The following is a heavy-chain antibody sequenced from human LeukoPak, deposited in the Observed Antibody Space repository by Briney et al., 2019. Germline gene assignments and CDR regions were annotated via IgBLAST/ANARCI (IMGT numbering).Heavy chain of an antibody. CDR2: INHSGST. V-gene: IGHV4-34*01. D-gene: IGHD6-19*01. Sequence: SETLSLTCAVYGGSFSGYYWCWIRQPPGKGLEWIGEINHSGSTNYNPSLKSRVTISVDTSKNQFSLKLSSVTAADTAVYYCARGISGWYLSSFDYWGQGTLVTVSS. J-gene: IGHJ4*02. CDR1: GGSFSGYY. CDR3: ARGISGWYLSSFDY.